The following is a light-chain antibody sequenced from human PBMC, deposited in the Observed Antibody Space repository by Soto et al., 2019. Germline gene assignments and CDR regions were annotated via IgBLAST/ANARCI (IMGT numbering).Light chain of an antibody. CDR3: QQYNSYSVT. Sequence: QMTQSASTLSASVGDRVTITCRASQSISSRLAWYQQKPGKAPKFLVYDASNLESGVPSRFSGSGSGTEFTLTISSLQPDDFATYYCQQYNSYSVTFGQGTKVDIK. CDR2: DAS. V-gene: IGKV1-5*01. CDR1: QSISSR. J-gene: IGKJ1*01.